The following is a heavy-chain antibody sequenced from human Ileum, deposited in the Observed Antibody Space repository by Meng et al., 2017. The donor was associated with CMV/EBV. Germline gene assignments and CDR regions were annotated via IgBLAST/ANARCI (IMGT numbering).Heavy chain of an antibody. CDR2: IRSKAYGGTT. CDR3: TDGKHY. CDR1: GFTFGDYA. Sequence: GGSLRLSCTASGFTFGDYAMSWVHQAPGKGLEWVGFIRSKAYGGTTEYAASVKGRFNISRDDSKSIAYLQMNSLKTEDTAVYYCTDGKHYWGQGTLVTVSS. J-gene: IGHJ4*02. V-gene: IGHV3-49*04.